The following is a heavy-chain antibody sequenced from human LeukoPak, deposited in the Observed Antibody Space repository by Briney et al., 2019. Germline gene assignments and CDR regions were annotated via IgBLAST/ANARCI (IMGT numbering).Heavy chain of an antibody. J-gene: IGHJ4*02. CDR3: AKDFVGVLPETYDH. CDR2: ITPGGGT. CDR1: EFTFSSYV. Sequence: GGSLRLSCAASEFTFSSYVMAWVRQAPGKGLEWVSTITPGGGTYYADSVKGRFTISRDNFKNTLDLQMDSLRAEDTAIYFCAKDFVGVLPETYDHWGQGTLVTVSA. D-gene: IGHD1-26*01. V-gene: IGHV3-23*01.